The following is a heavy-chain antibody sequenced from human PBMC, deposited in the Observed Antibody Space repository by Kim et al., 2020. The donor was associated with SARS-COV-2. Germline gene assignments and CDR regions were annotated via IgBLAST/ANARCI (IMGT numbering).Heavy chain of an antibody. D-gene: IGHD3-10*01. CDR3: ARGNYYESVSLSDYYNGMDV. V-gene: IGHV3-30-3*01. CDR2: ISYYGRNK. Sequence: GGSLRLSCAASGLSFDSSAMNWVRQAPGKGLEWVAVISYYGRNKYYADSVKGRFTISRDNSKSTLHLQMNSLRVEDTAVYYCARGNYYESVSLSDYYNGMDVWGQGTTVTVSS. J-gene: IGHJ6*02. CDR1: GLSFDSSA.